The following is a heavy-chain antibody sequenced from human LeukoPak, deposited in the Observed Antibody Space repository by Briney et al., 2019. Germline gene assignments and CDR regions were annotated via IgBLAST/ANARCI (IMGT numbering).Heavy chain of an antibody. J-gene: IGHJ4*02. CDR2: LSGSGAGT. Sequence: GGSLRLSCAASGFTFSDYALGWVRQAPGRGLEWVATLSGSGAGTYYPDSVQGRFTISRDNSKRTLFLQMNSLRAEDTAFYYCAKAELGVDTFFDYWGQGTLVTVSS. CDR1: GFTFSDYA. D-gene: IGHD3-3*01. CDR3: AKAELGVDTFFDY. V-gene: IGHV3-23*01.